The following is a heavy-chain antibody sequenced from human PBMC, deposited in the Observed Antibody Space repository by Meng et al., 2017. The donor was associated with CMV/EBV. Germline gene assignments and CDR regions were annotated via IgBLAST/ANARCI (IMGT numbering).Heavy chain of an antibody. CDR3: ARSLYSSSPHFDY. J-gene: IGHJ4*02. CDR1: GGTFSSYA. D-gene: IGHD6-6*01. V-gene: IGHV1-69*05. Sequence: KASGGTFSSYALSWLRQAPGQGLEWMAVILPIFGTANYAQKFQGRVTITTDESTSTAYMELSSLRSEDTAVYYCARSLYSSSPHFDYWGQGTLVTVSS. CDR2: ILPIFGTA.